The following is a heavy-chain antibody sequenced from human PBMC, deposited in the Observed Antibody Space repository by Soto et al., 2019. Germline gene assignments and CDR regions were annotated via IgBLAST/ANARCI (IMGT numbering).Heavy chain of an antibody. CDR1: GFTFSSYA. CDR3: AKVEAAVIIVVIPYYFDY. J-gene: IGHJ4*02. Sequence: EVQLLESGGGLVQPGGSLRLSCAASGFTFSSYAMSFGRQAPGKGLEWVSAISGSGGSTYYADSVKGRFTISRDNSKNTLYMQINSLRDEDTAVYYCAKVEAAVIIVVIPYYFDYWGQGTLVTVSS. V-gene: IGHV3-23*01. D-gene: IGHD3-22*01. CDR2: ISGSGGST.